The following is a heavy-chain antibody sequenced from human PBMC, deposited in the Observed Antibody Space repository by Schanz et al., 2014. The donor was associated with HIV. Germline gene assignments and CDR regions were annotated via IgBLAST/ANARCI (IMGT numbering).Heavy chain of an antibody. CDR3: AKDAARIYYDILTGPFDS. V-gene: IGHV3-9*01. J-gene: IGHJ4*02. CDR1: GFTFSSHA. CDR2: ISWNSGSR. Sequence: EVQLVQSGGGLVQPGGSLRLSCAASGFTFSSHAMSWVRQAAGKGLEWVSGISWNSGSRGYAESVKGRFTISRDNAKNSLYLQMNSLRGEDTALYYCAKDAARIYYDILTGPFDSWGQGTLVTVSS. D-gene: IGHD3-9*01.